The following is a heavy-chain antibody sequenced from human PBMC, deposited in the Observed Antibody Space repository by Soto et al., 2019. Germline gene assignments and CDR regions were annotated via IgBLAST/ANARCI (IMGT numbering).Heavy chain of an antibody. V-gene: IGHV2-5*02. D-gene: IGHD3-22*01. Sequence: QITLKESGPTLVKPTQTLTLTCTFSGFSLSTSGVGVGWIRQPPGKALEWLALIYWDDDKRYSPSLKSRLTITKDTSKNQVVLTMTNMDPVDTATYYGAHSFGYESSGYPLNWGQGTLVTVSS. J-gene: IGHJ4*02. CDR3: AHSFGYESSGYPLN. CDR2: IYWDDDK. CDR1: GFSLSTSGVG.